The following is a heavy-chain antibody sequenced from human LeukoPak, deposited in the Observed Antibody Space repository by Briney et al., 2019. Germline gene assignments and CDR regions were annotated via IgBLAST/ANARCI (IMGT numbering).Heavy chain of an antibody. Sequence: ASVKVSCKASGGTFSSYAISWVRQAPGQGLEWMGGIIPIFGTANYAQKFQGRVTITADESTSTAYMELSSLRSEDTAVYYCARGYSTVQQFDYWGQGTLVTVSS. V-gene: IGHV1-69*13. CDR3: ARGYSTVQQFDY. J-gene: IGHJ4*02. CDR1: GGTFSSYA. D-gene: IGHD4-17*01. CDR2: IIPIFGTA.